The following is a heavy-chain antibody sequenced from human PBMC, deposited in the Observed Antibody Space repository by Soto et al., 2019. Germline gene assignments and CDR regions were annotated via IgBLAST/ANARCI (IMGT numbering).Heavy chain of an antibody. Sequence: GGSLRLSCAASGFTFSSYSMNWVRQAPGKGLEWVSYISSSSSTIYYADSVKGRFTIYRDNAKNSLFLQMNSLRAEDTAVYYCARDPSPAAELNTDYWGQGTLVTVSS. CDR2: ISSSSSTI. J-gene: IGHJ4*02. CDR1: GFTFSSYS. D-gene: IGHD2-2*01. CDR3: ARDPSPAAELNTDY. V-gene: IGHV3-48*01.